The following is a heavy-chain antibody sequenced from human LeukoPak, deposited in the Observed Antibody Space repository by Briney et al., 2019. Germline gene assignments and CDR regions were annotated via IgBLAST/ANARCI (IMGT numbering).Heavy chain of an antibody. J-gene: IGHJ4*02. Sequence: GGSLRLSRAASGFTVSSNYMSWVRQAPGKGLEWVSVIYSGGSTYYADSVKGRFTISRDNSKNTLYLQMNSLRAEDTAVYYCARDHTKAVAGRGYYFDYWGQGTLVTVSS. CDR2: IYSGGST. D-gene: IGHD6-19*01. CDR3: ARDHTKAVAGRGYYFDY. CDR1: GFTVSSNY. V-gene: IGHV3-53*01.